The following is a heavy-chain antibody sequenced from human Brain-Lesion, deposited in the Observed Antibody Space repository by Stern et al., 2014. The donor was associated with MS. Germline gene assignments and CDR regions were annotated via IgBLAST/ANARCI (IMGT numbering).Heavy chain of an antibody. V-gene: IGHV4-30-4*01. CDR3: ARGESSRYYYYFDY. CDR1: GDSISSGDNY. Sequence: QVQLVQSGPGLVKPSQTLSLTCNVSGDSISSGDNYWSWIRQSPGKGLEWIGYIYYIGSTFYNPSLKSRVTISVDTSQNQFSLRLRSVTAADTAVYYCARGESSRYYYYFDYWGQGTLVTVSS. J-gene: IGHJ4*02. CDR2: IYYIGST. D-gene: IGHD3-22*01.